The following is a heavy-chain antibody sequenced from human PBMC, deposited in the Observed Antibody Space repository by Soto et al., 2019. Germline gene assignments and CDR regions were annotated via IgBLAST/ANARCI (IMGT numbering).Heavy chain of an antibody. J-gene: IGHJ5*02. CDR1: GGSISSSSYY. CDR3: ARLGNLFPYAP. CDR2: IYYSGST. V-gene: IGHV4-39*01. D-gene: IGHD3-10*02. Sequence: QLQLQESGPGLVKPSETLSLTCTVSGGSISSSSYYWGWIRQPPGKGLEWIGSIYYSGSTYYNPSLKSRVTISVDTSKKQFSLKLSSVTAADTAVYYCARLGNLFPYAPWGQGTLVTVSS.